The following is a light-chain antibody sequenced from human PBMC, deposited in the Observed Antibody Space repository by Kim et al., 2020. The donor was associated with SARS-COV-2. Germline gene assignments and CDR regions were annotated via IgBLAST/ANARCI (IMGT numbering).Light chain of an antibody. CDR3: QQYGSSPLT. CDR1: QSVTSTY. CDR2: GAS. J-gene: IGKJ4*01. Sequence: EIVLTHSPDTLSLSPGERATLSCRASQSVTSTYLAWYQQYPGQAPRLLIYGASSRATGIPDRFSGSGSGTDFTLTISRLEPEDFAVYFCQQYGSSPLTFGGGTKVDIK. V-gene: IGKV3-20*01.